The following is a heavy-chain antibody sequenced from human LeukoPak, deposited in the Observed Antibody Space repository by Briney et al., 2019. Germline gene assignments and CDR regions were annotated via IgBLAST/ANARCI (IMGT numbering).Heavy chain of an antibody. CDR3: AREDRGYSYGPLDY. CDR1: GGTFSSYA. D-gene: IGHD5-18*01. Sequence: GASVKVSCKASGGTFSSYAISWVRQAPGQGLEWMGGIIPIFGTANYAQKFQGRVTITADESTSTAYMELSSLRSEDTAVYYCAREDRGYSYGPLDYWGQGTLVTVSP. J-gene: IGHJ4*02. V-gene: IGHV1-69*01. CDR2: IIPIFGTA.